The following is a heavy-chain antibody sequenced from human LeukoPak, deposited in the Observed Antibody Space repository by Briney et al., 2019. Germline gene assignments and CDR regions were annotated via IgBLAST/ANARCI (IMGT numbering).Heavy chain of an antibody. CDR2: ISWNSGSI. Sequence: GGSLRLSCAASGFTFDDYAMHWVRQAPGKGLEWVSGISWNSGSIGYADSVKGRFTISRDNAKNSLYLQMNSLRAEDTALYYCAKDGQWLTQGGWFDPWGQGTLVTVSS. J-gene: IGHJ5*02. V-gene: IGHV3-9*01. CDR1: GFTFDDYA. CDR3: AKDGQWLTQGGWFDP. D-gene: IGHD6-19*01.